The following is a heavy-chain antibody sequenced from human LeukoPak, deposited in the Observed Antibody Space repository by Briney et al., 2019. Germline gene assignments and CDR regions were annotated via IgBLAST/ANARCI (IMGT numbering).Heavy chain of an antibody. D-gene: IGHD1-1*01. CDR1: GGTFSSHC. CDR3: ARVSGNNYRNYFDY. Sequence: SETLSLTCTVSGGTFSSHCLSWIRQPPGKGLEWIGYIYYTGRTNYNPSLESRVTISVDTSKNQFSLKVSSVTAADTAVYYCARVSGNNYRNYFDYWGQGSLVTVSS. CDR2: IYYTGRT. J-gene: IGHJ4*02. V-gene: IGHV4-59*11.